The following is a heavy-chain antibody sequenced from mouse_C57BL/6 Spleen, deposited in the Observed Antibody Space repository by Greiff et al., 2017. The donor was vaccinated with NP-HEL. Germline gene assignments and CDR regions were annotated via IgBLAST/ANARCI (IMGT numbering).Heavy chain of an antibody. J-gene: IGHJ4*01. D-gene: IGHD1-1*01. V-gene: IGHV2-2*01. Sequence: VQLVESGPGLVQPSQSLSITCTVSGFSLTSYGVHWVRQSPGKGLEWLGVIWRGGSTDYNAAFISRLSISKDNSKSQVFFKMNSLQADDTAIYYCARLLRRGYAMDYWGQGTSVTVSS. CDR3: ARLLRRGYAMDY. CDR1: GFSLTSYG. CDR2: IWRGGST.